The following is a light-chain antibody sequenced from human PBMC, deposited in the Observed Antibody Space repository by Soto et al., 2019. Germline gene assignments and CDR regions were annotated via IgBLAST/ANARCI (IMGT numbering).Light chain of an antibody. CDR3: SSFTSSSTYV. J-gene: IGLJ1*01. CDR2: DLT. V-gene: IGLV2-14*03. Sequence: QSALAQPASVSGSPGQSITISCTGTSSDVGGYNSVSWYQQHPGKAPKLMIYDLTYRSSGVSYRFSGSKSGNTASLTISGLQAEDEADYYCSSFTSSSTYVFGTGTKLTVL. CDR1: SSDVGGYNS.